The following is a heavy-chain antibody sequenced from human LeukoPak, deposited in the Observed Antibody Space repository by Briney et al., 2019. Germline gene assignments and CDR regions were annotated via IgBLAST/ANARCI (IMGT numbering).Heavy chain of an antibody. CDR3: AKALEGRGYSGYDLFY. CDR1: GFTFSSYW. D-gene: IGHD5-12*01. Sequence: GGSLRLSCAASGFTFSSYWMSWVRQAPGKGLEWVANIKQDGSNKYYADSVKGRFTISRDNSKNTLYLQMNSLRAEDTAVYYCAKALEGRGYSGYDLFYWGQGTLVTVSS. V-gene: IGHV3-7*01. CDR2: IKQDGSNK. J-gene: IGHJ4*02.